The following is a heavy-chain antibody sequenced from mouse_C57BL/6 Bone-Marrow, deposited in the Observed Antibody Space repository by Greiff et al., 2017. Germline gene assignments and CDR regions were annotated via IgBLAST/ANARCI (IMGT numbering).Heavy chain of an antibody. J-gene: IGHJ1*03. CDR2: ISSGSSTI. V-gene: IGHV5-17*01. CDR1: GFTFSDYG. Sequence: EVQLVESGGGLVKPGGSLKLSCAASGFTFSDYGMHWVRQAPEKGLEWVAYISSGSSTIYYADTVKGRFTISRDNAKNTLFLQMTSVRSEDTAMDYCARGSSYGYFGVWGTGTTVTVSS. D-gene: IGHD1-1*01. CDR3: ARGSSYGYFGV.